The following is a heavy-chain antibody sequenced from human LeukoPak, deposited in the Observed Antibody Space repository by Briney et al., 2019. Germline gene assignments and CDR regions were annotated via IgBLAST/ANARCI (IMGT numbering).Heavy chain of an antibody. CDR3: AREGYGDYYFDY. Sequence: SETLSLTSALYRGSFTGYYWSCIPEPPGTGLEWIGEINHSVSANYNPSLKSRVAISVDTSKNHFSLKLSSVTAADTAVYYCAREGYGDYYFDYWGQGTLVTVSS. D-gene: IGHD4-17*01. V-gene: IGHV4-34*01. CDR1: RGSFTGYY. CDR2: INHSVSA. J-gene: IGHJ4*02.